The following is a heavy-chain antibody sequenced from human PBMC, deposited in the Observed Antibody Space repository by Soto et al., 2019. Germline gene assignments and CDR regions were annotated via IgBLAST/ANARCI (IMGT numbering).Heavy chain of an antibody. J-gene: IGHJ4*02. D-gene: IGHD3-16*02. CDR3: AKVPSQYIWGSYLRYYDY. Sequence: EVQMLESGGGLVQPGGSLRLSCAASGFPFSNYAMTWVRQAPGKGLEWVSGISGNTGHAYYADSVKDRFTISRDNSKNTLYLQMDRLRAEDTAVYYCAKVPSQYIWGSYLRYYDYWGQGTLVTVSS. CDR1: GFPFSNYA. V-gene: IGHV3-23*01. CDR2: ISGNTGHA.